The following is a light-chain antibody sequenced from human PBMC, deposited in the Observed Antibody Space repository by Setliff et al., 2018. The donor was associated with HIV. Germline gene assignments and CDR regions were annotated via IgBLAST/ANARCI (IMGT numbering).Light chain of an antibody. V-gene: IGLV2-14*01. CDR1: SSDVGGYSY. CDR3: SSYAITNTLP. Sequence: QSVLTQPASVSGSPGQSITISCTGTSSDVGGYSYVSWYQQHPGRAPKLIIYEVKNRPSGVSSRFSDSKSGNTASLTISGLQAEDEADYYCSSYAITNTLPFGTGTKVTVL. CDR2: EVK. J-gene: IGLJ1*01.